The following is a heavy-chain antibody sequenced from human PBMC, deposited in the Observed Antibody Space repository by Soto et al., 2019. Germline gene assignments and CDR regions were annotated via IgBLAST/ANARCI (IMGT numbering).Heavy chain of an antibody. D-gene: IGHD5-12*01. CDR1: GGTINSGDYF. J-gene: IGHJ4*02. CDR3: ARVKATLYRHYYFDY. V-gene: IGHV4-30-4*01. Sequence: PSETLSLTCSVSGGTINSGDYFWSWIRQPPGKGLEWIGSIFYTGSTYYGPSLKSRASMSMDTSKNLFSPRLRSLTAADTAVYFCARVKATLYRHYYFDYWGQGTPVTVSS. CDR2: IFYTGST.